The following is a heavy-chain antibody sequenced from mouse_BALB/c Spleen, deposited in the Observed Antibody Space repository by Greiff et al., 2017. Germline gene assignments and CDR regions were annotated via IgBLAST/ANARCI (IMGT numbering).Heavy chain of an antibody. CDR2: ISYDGSN. D-gene: IGHD3-3*01. V-gene: IGHV3-6*02. Sequence: DVQLQESGPGLVKPSQSLSLTCSVTGYSITSGYYWNWIRQFPGNKLEWMGYISYDGSNNYNPSLKNRISITRDTSKNQFFLKLNSVTTEDTATYYCARGRAGDFDYWGQGTTLTVSA. CDR3: ARGRAGDFDY. CDR1: GYSITSGYY. J-gene: IGHJ2*01.